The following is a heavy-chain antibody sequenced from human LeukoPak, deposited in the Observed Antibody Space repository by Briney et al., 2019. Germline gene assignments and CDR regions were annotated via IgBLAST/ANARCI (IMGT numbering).Heavy chain of an antibody. V-gene: IGHV5-51*01. CDR1: GYSFTTYW. Sequence: GESLNISCKGSGYSFTTYWIGWVRQMPGKGLEWMGIIYPGDSDIRYSPSFQGQVTISADKSISTAYLQWSSLKASDTAMYYCARGGPYGDYEGWFDPWGQGTLVTVSS. CDR2: IYPGDSDI. CDR3: ARGGPYGDYEGWFDP. J-gene: IGHJ5*02. D-gene: IGHD4-17*01.